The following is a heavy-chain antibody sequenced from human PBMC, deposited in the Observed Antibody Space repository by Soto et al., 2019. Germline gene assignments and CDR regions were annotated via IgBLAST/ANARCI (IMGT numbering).Heavy chain of an antibody. V-gene: IGHV4-61*01. CDR3: ARAPDTAMVPYYFDY. CDR2: IYYSGST. CDR1: GGSVSSGSYY. J-gene: IGHJ4*02. D-gene: IGHD5-18*01. Sequence: PSETLSLTCTVSGGSVSSGSYYWSWIRQPPGKGLERIGYIYYSGSTNYNPSLKSRVTISVDTSKNQFSLKLSSVTAADTAVYYCARAPDTAMVPYYFDYWGQGTLVTVSS.